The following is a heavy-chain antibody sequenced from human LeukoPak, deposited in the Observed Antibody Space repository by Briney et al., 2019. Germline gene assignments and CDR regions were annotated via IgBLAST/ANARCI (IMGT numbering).Heavy chain of an antibody. CDR3: ASSGAPSNYDWFDP. CDR2: IYYSGST. Sequence: PSETLSLTCTVSGGSISSYYWSWIRQPPGKGLEWIGYIYYSGSTNYNPSLKSRVTISVDTSKNQFSLKLSSVTAADTAVYYCASSGAPSNYDWFDPWGQGTLVTVSS. D-gene: IGHD4-11*01. CDR1: GGSISSYY. V-gene: IGHV4-59*01. J-gene: IGHJ5*02.